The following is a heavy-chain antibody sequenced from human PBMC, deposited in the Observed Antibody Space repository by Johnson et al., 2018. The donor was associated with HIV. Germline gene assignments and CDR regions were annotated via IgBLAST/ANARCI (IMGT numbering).Heavy chain of an antibody. Sequence: QVQLVESGGGVVQPGRSLRLSCAASGFTFSSYAMHWVRQAPGKGLEWVAVISYDGSNKYYADSVKGRCTISRDNSKNTLYLQLNSLRAEDTAVYYCASGGGGVPEEGSIWGQGTMVTVSS. CDR1: GFTFSSYA. D-gene: IGHD3-16*01. CDR3: ASGGGGVPEEGSI. J-gene: IGHJ3*02. V-gene: IGHV3-30-3*01. CDR2: ISYDGSNK.